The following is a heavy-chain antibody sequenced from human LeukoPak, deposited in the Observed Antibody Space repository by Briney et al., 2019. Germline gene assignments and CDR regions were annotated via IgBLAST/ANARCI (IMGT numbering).Heavy chain of an antibody. J-gene: IGHJ4*02. Sequence: GGSLRLSCAASGFTFSSYAMSWIRQAPGKGLEWVSYISSSGSTIYYADSVKGRFTISRDNAKNSLYLQMNSLRAEDTAVYYCARVKWEWELRVFDYWGQGTLVTVSS. CDR2: ISSSGSTI. D-gene: IGHD1-26*01. CDR1: GFTFSSYA. CDR3: ARVKWEWELRVFDY. V-gene: IGHV3-11*04.